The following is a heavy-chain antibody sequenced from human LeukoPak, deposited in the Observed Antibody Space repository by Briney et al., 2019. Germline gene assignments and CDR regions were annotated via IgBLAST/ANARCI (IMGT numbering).Heavy chain of an antibody. CDR3: ARDSYSNYSYYYYYMDV. Sequence: SETLSLTCTVSGGSLSSYYWSWLRQPAGKGREWIGRIYTSGRTNYNPSLKSRVTMSVDTSKNQFSLKLSSVTAADTAVYYCARDSYSNYSYYYYYMDVWGKGTTVTVSS. CDR1: GGSLSSYY. V-gene: IGHV4-4*07. D-gene: IGHD4-11*01. J-gene: IGHJ6*03. CDR2: IYTSGRT.